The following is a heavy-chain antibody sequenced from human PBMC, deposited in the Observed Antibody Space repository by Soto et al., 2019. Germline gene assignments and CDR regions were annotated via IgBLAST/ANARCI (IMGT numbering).Heavy chain of an antibody. Sequence: SETLSLTCAVSGYSISSGYYWGWIRQPPGKGLEWIGSIYHSGSTYYNPSLKSRVTISVDTSKNQFSLKLSSVTAADTAVYYCARVRYYYDSSGYYCYDAFDIWGQGTMVTVSS. D-gene: IGHD3-22*01. CDR3: ARVRYYYDSSGYYCYDAFDI. CDR1: GYSISSGYY. J-gene: IGHJ3*02. V-gene: IGHV4-38-2*01. CDR2: IYHSGST.